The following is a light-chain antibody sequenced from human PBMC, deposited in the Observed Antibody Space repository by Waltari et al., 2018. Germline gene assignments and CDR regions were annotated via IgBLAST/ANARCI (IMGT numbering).Light chain of an antibody. V-gene: IGLV2-14*01. J-gene: IGLJ2*01. Sequence: QSALTRAASVSGSPGQSITISCTGTCSDVGGYNYVSWYQHHPGKAPKLMIYEVSNRPSGDSSRFSGSKSGNTASLTISGLQAEDEADYYCTSYTSRGTVVFGGGTKLTVL. CDR3: TSYTSRGTVV. CDR1: CSDVGGYNY. CDR2: EVS.